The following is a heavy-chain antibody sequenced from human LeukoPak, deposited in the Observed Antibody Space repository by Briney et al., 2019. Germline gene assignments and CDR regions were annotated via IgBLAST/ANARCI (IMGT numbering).Heavy chain of an antibody. CDR1: GFTFSTYW. CDR3: ARGRSITLLRGVAMSDGFDI. J-gene: IGHJ3*02. V-gene: IGHV3-21*06. CDR2: TDTSGRYV. D-gene: IGHD3-10*01. Sequence: KAGWSLRLSCAASGFTFSTYWMHWVRQAPGKGLVWVSFTDTSGRYVYYGDSVKGRFTISRDNAKNLLFLQMNGLSAEDTALYYCARGRSITLLRGVAMSDGFDIWGQGAMVAVSS.